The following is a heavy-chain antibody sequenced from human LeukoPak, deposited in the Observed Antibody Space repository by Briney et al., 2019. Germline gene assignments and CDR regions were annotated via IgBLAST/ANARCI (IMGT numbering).Heavy chain of an antibody. CDR1: GVSVSSSSYH. V-gene: IGHV4-39*01. D-gene: IGHD5-18*01. Sequence: SETLSLTCTVSGVSVSSSSYHWDWIRQPPGKGLEWIGSIYDNGSTYYSPSLKSRVTISVDTSKNQFSLRLNSVTAADTAVYYCARQVLHTAMDYWGQGTLVSVSS. CDR3: ARQVLHTAMDY. J-gene: IGHJ4*02. CDR2: IYDNGST.